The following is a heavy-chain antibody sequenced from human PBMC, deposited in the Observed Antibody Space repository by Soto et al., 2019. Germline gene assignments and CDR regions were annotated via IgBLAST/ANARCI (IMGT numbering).Heavy chain of an antibody. CDR1: GVSVSTGDYY. V-gene: IGHV4-30-4*01. D-gene: IGHD3-9*01. CDR3: VRYGPSRLATGYHDS. Sequence: QVQLQESGPGLVKPSQTLPLTCTVSGVSVSTGDYYWSWIRQPPGKGLEWIGHIYKDGSTFYNPSLKSRVAMSLDTSSNRLSLKVRSVTAADTALYDCVRYGPSRLATGYHDSWGQGILVTVSS. CDR2: IYKDGST. J-gene: IGHJ4*02.